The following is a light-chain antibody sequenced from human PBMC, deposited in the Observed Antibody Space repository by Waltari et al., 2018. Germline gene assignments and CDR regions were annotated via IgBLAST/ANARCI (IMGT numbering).Light chain of an antibody. CDR2: QND. CDR3: ATWDDRLSGWL. Sequence: QSVLTQTPSASGTPGQRVTISCSGSSSNIGSQYVSWYQPLPGTAPKRLICQNDQRRTGGPDRFAGSKSGPSASLASRGRRSEDEADYYCATWDDRLSGWLFGGGTKLTAL. CDR1: SSNIGSQY. V-gene: IGLV1-47*01. J-gene: IGLJ3*02.